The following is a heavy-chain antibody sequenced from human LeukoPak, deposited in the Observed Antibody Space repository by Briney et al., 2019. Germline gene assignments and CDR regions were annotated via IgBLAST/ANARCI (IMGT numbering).Heavy chain of an antibody. V-gene: IGHV1-69*01. CDR1: GGTLSGFA. CDR3: ASRWILGYCSSNTCGHNYYNGMDV. J-gene: IGHJ6*04. Sequence: SVRVSCKVSGGTLSGFAISWARQAPGQGLEWMGGIIPMYTTANYAQKFQGRVTITADESTNTAYMELSSLRSEDTAVYYCASRWILGYCSSNTCGHNYYNGMDVWGKGTTVTVSP. CDR2: IIPMYTTA. D-gene: IGHD2-2*01.